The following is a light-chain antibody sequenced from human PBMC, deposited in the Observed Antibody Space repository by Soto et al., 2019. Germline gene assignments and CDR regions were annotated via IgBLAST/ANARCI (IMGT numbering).Light chain of an antibody. CDR1: SSNIGSNT. V-gene: IGLV1-44*01. J-gene: IGLJ1*01. CDR2: SNN. Sequence: QPVLTQPPSPSGTPGQRVTISCSGSSSNIGSNTVNWYQQLPGTAPKLLIYSNNQRPSGVPDRFSGSKSGTSASLAISGLQSEDEADYYCAAWDDSLSGYVFGTGTKVTVL. CDR3: AAWDDSLSGYV.